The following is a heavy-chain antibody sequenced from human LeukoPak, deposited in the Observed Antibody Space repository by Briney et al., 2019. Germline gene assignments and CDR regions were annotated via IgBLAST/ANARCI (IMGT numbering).Heavy chain of an antibody. CDR1: GGSISSYY. D-gene: IGHD6-13*01. J-gene: IGHJ4*02. Sequence: PSETLSLTCTVSGGSISSYYWSWIRQPPGKGLEWIGYIYYSGSTNYNPSLKSRVTISVDTSKNQFSLKLSSVTAADTAVYYCARFGAAAGYFDYWGQGTLVTVPS. V-gene: IGHV4-59*08. CDR3: ARFGAAAGYFDY. CDR2: IYYSGST.